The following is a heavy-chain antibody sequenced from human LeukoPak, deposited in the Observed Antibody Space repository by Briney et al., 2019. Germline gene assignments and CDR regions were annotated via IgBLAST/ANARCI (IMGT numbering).Heavy chain of an antibody. D-gene: IGHD3-22*01. V-gene: IGHV3-74*01. CDR3: ARVITMIVVAIRDDAFDI. J-gene: IGHJ3*02. CDR2: INSDGSST. CDR1: GFTFSSYW. Sequence: GGSLRLSCAASGFTFSSYWMHWVRQAPGKGLVWVSRINSDGSSTSYADSVKGRFTISRDNAKNTLYLQMNSLRAEDTAVYYCARVITMIVVAIRDDAFDIWGQGTMVTVSS.